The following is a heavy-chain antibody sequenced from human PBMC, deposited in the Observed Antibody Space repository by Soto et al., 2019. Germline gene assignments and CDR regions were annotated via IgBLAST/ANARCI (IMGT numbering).Heavy chain of an antibody. CDR3: ASVLIWFGAVDY. CDR1: GVSFDGFL. D-gene: IGHD3-16*01. J-gene: IGHJ4*02. Sequence: QVHLQQWGAGLLEPSEPLSLTCAGSGVSFDGFLWTWIPPSPGKGLGWIGEISRALGSNYNPSLNGRVTIALDTSKDQFSLRLRSVTAEDTAVYYCASVLIWFGAVDYWGQGTLVTVSS. V-gene: IGHV4-34*01. CDR2: ISRALGS.